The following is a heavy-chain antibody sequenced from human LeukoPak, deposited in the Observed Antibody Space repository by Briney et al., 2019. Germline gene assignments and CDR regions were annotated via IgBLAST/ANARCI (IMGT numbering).Heavy chain of an antibody. V-gene: IGHV3-33*06. D-gene: IGHD1/OR15-1a*01. CDR1: GFTFSDSG. Sequence: GGSLRLSCAASGFTFSDSGMHWVRQAPGKGLEWVAIIWYDGSDKYYAESVKGRFTISRDNSKNTLYLQMNSLRAEDTAVYYCAKGGTTPDYWGQGTLVAVSA. CDR3: AKGGTTPDY. CDR2: IWYDGSDK. J-gene: IGHJ4*02.